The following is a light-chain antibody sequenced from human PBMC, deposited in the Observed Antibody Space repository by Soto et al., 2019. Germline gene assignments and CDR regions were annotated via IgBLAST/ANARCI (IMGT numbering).Light chain of an antibody. CDR3: QSYDRSLSGVV. CDR1: SSNVGAGYP. V-gene: IGLV1-40*01. CDR2: VNN. J-gene: IGLJ2*01. Sequence: QSVLTQPPSVSGAPGQRVTISCTGSSSNVGAGYPVHWYQQLPGRGPKLLISVNNKRPSGVPDRFSASTSGTSASLAITGLQAEDEADFFCQSYDRSLSGVVFGGGTKLTVL.